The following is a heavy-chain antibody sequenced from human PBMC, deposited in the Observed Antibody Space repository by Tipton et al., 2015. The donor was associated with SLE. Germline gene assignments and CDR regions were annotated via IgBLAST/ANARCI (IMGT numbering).Heavy chain of an antibody. J-gene: IGHJ4*02. CDR1: GGSISSYY. Sequence: TLSLTCTVSGGSISSYYWSWIRQPPGKGLEWIGYIYYSGSTNYNPSLKSRVTISVDTSKNQFSLKLSSVTAADTAVYYCAGGRAARPGYYFDYWGQGTLVTVSS. CDR2: IYYSGST. D-gene: IGHD6-6*01. V-gene: IGHV4-59*01. CDR3: AGGRAARPGYYFDY.